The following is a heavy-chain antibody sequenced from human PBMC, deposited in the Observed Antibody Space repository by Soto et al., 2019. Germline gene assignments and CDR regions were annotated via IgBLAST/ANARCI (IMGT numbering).Heavy chain of an antibody. CDR3: ARGGDSSGYGYY. J-gene: IGHJ4*02. V-gene: IGHV4-34*01. D-gene: IGHD3-22*01. Sequence: QVQLQQWGAGLLKPSETLSLTCAVYGGSFSGYYWSWIRQPPGKGLEWIGEINHSGSTNYNPSLKGRVPISEDTSKNQFPLRLSFVTAGDTAVYYCARGGDSSGYGYYWAQGPLVTVSS. CDR2: INHSGST. CDR1: GGSFSGYY.